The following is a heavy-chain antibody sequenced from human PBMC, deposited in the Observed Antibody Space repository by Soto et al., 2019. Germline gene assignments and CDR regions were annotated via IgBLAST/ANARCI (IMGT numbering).Heavy chain of an antibody. Sequence: SATLSLTCTVSGGSISSSSYYWGWIRQSPGKGLEWIGSFYYSGSTYYNPSLKSRVTISVDTSKNQFSLKLSSVTAADTAVYYCARPSVAIFGILNPFDYWGQGTLVTVSS. V-gene: IGHV4-39*01. J-gene: IGHJ4*02. CDR1: GGSISSSSYY. D-gene: IGHD3-3*01. CDR3: ARPSVAIFGILNPFDY. CDR2: FYYSGST.